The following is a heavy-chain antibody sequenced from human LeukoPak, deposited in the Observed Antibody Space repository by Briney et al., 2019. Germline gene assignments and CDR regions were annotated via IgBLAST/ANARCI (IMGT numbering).Heavy chain of an antibody. CDR3: ARVVVATGYYFDY. Sequence: SETLSLTCTVSGGSVSSGSYYWSWIRQPPGKGLEWIGYIYYSGSTNYNPSLKSRVTISVDTSKNHFSLKLSSVTAADTAVYWCARVVVATGYYFDYWGQGTLVTVSS. V-gene: IGHV4-61*03. CDR2: IYYSGST. CDR1: GGSVSSGSYY. D-gene: IGHD5-12*01. J-gene: IGHJ4*02.